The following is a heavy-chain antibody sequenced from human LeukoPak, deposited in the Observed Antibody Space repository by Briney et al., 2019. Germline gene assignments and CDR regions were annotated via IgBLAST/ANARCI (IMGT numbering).Heavy chain of an antibody. CDR1: GGSISSGDYH. V-gene: IGHV4-30-4*01. CDR2: IHDSGST. CDR3: ARAEYAAADY. J-gene: IGHJ4*02. Sequence: SETLSLTCTVSGGSISSGDYHWNWIRQPPGEGLEWIGFIHDSGSTYYNPSLKSRIIISRDVSKKQFSLELSSVTAADTAVYYCARAEYAAADYWGQGTLVTVSS. D-gene: IGHD2-8*01.